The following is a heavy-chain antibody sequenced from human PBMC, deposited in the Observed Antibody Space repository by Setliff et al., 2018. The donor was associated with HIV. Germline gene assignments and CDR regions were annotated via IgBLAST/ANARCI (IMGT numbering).Heavy chain of an antibody. V-gene: IGHV4-39*01. CDR1: GGSISTSRYY. J-gene: IGHJ4*02. Sequence: PSETLSLTCTVSGGSISTSRYYWGWIRQPPGKGLEWIGSTYYNPSLKSRLTISVDTSTNKFSLKLSSVTAADTAVYYCARLRGLNLEPFDYWGQGTLVTVSS. CDR2: ST. D-gene: IGHD1-1*01. CDR3: ARLRGLNLEPFDY.